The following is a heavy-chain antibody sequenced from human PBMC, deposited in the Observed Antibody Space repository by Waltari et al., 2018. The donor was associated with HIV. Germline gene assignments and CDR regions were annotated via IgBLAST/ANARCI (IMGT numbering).Heavy chain of an antibody. D-gene: IGHD6-6*01. Sequence: QVQLQQWGAGLLKPSETLSLTCDVHGDHLFGQYWSWIRQPPGKGLEWIGEISTSGSAHYNPSLESRVTISLDTSKKQISLNRRSVTAADTAVYYCAGPYSSSPDYYFGMDVWGQGTSVTVSS. V-gene: IGHV4-34*01. J-gene: IGHJ6*02. CDR3: AGPYSSSPDYYFGMDV. CDR1: GDHLFGQY. CDR2: ISTSGSA.